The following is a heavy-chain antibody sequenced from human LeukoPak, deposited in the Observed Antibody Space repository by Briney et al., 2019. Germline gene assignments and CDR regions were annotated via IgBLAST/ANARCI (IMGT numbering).Heavy chain of an antibody. J-gene: IGHJ3*02. CDR2: IGTSGATT. Sequence: PGGSLRLSCVTSGFTFSTYVMSWVRKFPGKGLEWLSSIGTSGATTTYADSVKGRFTISRDNSKNTLYLQMNSLRAEDTAVYYCAKEPGQDDYGDKDAFDIWGQGTMVTVSS. D-gene: IGHD4-17*01. CDR3: AKEPGQDDYGDKDAFDI. V-gene: IGHV3-23*01. CDR1: GFTFSTYV.